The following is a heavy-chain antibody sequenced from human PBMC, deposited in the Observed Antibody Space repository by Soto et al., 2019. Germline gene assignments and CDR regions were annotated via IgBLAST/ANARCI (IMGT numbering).Heavy chain of an antibody. CDR3: AKVKVPSSWHGMDV. D-gene: IGHD6-13*01. Sequence: PGGSLRLSCAASGFPFSSYAMSWVRQAPGKGLEWVSAISGRGGSTYYADSVKGRFTISRDNSKNTLYLQMNSLRAEDTAVYYCAKVKVPSSWHGMDVWGQGTTVTVSS. CDR2: ISGRGGST. CDR1: GFPFSSYA. V-gene: IGHV3-23*01. J-gene: IGHJ6*02.